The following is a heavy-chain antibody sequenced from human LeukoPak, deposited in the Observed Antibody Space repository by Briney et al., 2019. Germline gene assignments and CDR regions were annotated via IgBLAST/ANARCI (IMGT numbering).Heavy chain of an antibody. V-gene: IGHV4-61*02. CDR3: ARDPPNYGPGWFDP. CDR2: IYTSGST. CDR1: GGSISSGSYY. Sequence: SETLSLTCTASGGSISSGSYYWSWIRQPAGKGLEWIGRIYTSGSTNYDPSLKSRVTMSVDTSKNQFSLKLSSVTAADTAVYYCARDPPNYGPGWFDPWGQGTLVTVSS. J-gene: IGHJ5*02. D-gene: IGHD4/OR15-4a*01.